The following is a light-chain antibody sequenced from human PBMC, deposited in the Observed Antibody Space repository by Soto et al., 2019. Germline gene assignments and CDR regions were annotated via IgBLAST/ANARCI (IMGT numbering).Light chain of an antibody. CDR1: KLGGKY. V-gene: IGLV3-1*01. Sequence: SYELTQPPSVSVSPGQTASMTCSGAKLGGKYVCWYQQKPGQSPVLVIYDDSKRPSGIPERFSGSNSGNTATLTISGTQAMDEADYYCQAWDSSVVFGGGTKVTVL. CDR2: DDS. J-gene: IGLJ2*01. CDR3: QAWDSSVV.